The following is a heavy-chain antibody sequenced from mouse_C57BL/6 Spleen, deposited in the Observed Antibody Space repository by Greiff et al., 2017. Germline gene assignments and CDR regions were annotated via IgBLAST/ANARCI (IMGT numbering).Heavy chain of an antibody. D-gene: IGHD2-4*01. CDR3: ARDRYDYDDGTVDY. CDR2: ISDGGSYT. V-gene: IGHV5-4*01. CDR1: GFTFSSYA. Sequence: EVKVVESGGGLVKPGGSLKLSCAASGFTFSSYAMSWVRQTPEKRLEWVATISDGGSYTYYPDNVKGRFTISRDNAKNNLYLQMSHLKSEDTAMYYCARDRYDYDDGTVDYWGQGTTLTVSS. J-gene: IGHJ2*01.